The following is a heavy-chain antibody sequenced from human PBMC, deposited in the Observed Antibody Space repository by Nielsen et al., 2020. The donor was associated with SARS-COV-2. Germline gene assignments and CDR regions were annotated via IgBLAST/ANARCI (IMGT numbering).Heavy chain of an antibody. CDR1: GYTFTDYF. J-gene: IGHJ3*01. V-gene: IGHV1-2*02. D-gene: IGHD2-21*01. Sequence: ASVKVSCKASGYTFTDYFIHWVRQAPGQGLEWMGWINPHRGSTNYAQKFRGRVSMTKDTSITTAYLDLSRLTSGDTAIYYCAKDLGLAVGYALDLWGQGTMVTVSS. CDR3: AKDLGLAVGYALDL. CDR2: INPHRGST.